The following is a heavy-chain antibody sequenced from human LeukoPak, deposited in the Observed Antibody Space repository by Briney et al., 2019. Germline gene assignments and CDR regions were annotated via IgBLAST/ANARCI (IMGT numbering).Heavy chain of an antibody. D-gene: IGHD5-18*01. Sequence: SETLSLTCIVSGGSSSSYYWSWIRQPPGKGLEWIGYIYYSGSTYYNPSLKSRVTISVDTSKNQFSLKLNSVTAADTAVYYCARGFGSSYGRAHWYFDLWGRGTLVTVSS. J-gene: IGHJ2*01. V-gene: IGHV4-59*01. CDR2: IYYSGST. CDR1: GGSSSSYY. CDR3: ARGFGSSYGRAHWYFDL.